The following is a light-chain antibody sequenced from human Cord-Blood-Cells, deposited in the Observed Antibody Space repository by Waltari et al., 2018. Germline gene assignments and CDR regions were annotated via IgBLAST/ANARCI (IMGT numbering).Light chain of an antibody. CDR1: QSINSY. V-gene: IGKV1-39*01. J-gene: IGKJ1*01. CDR3: QQSYSTPRT. CDR2: AAS. Sequence: MQMTQSPSSLSPSVGHRVTITCRARQSINSYLNWYQQKPGKAPKLLIYAASSLQSGVPSRFSGSGSGTDFTLTISSLQPEDFATYYCQQSYSTPRTFGQGTKVEIK.